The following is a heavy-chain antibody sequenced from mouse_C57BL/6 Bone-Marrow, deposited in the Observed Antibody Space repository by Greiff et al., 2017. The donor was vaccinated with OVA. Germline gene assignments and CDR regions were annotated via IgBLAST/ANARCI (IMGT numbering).Heavy chain of an antibody. Sequence: EVQLQQSGPELVKPGASVKISCKASGYTFTDYYMNWVKQSHGKSLEWIGDINPNNGGTSYNQKFKGKATLTVDKSSSTAYMELRSLTSEDSAVYYCARRERTTYFDVWGTGTTVTVSS. CDR1: GYTFTDYY. CDR3: ARRERTTYFDV. V-gene: IGHV1-26*01. CDR2: INPNNGGT. J-gene: IGHJ1*03.